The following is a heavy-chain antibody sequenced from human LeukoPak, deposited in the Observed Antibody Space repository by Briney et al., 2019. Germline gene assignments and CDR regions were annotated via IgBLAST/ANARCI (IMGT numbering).Heavy chain of an antibody. CDR1: GFTFTDYY. CDR2: ISNSGSTI. CDR3: ARSGDSSGYFREITLYYFDS. D-gene: IGHD3-22*01. J-gene: IGHJ4*02. Sequence: GGSLRLSCAASGFTFTDYYMTWIRQAPGKGLEWVSYISNSGSTIHYADSVKGRFTISRDNAKNSLYLQMNSLRAEDTAMYYCARSGDSSGYFREITLYYFDSWGQGTLVTVSS. V-gene: IGHV3-11*01.